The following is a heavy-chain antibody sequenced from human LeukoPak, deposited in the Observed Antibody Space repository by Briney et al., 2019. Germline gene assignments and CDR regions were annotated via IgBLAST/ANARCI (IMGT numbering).Heavy chain of an antibody. V-gene: IGHV3-74*01. D-gene: IGHD6-13*01. CDR2: INSDGSST. J-gene: IGHJ3*02. CDR3: AKTPVSIAAAASDAFDI. Sequence: GGSLRLSCAASGFTFSSYWMHWVRQAPGKGLVWVSRINSDGSSTSYADSVKGRFTISRDNSKNTLYLQMNSLRAEDTAVYYCAKTPVSIAAAASDAFDIWGQETMVTVSS. CDR1: GFTFSSYW.